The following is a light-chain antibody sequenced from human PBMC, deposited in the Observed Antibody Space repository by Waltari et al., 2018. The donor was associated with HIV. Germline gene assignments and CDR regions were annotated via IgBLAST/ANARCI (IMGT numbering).Light chain of an antibody. V-gene: IGLV7-46*01. CDR2: ETD. Sequence: QVVVTQEPSLSVSPGGTVTVTCASVTGSVSKNHYTHLIQLKPGQAPRTRIYETDKRHPWTAGRFAGSLIGGRAALMLAGALPDDEADYYCLLSYSGVRVFGGGTRLTV. CDR3: LLSYSGVRV. J-gene: IGLJ3*02. CDR1: TGSVSKNHY.